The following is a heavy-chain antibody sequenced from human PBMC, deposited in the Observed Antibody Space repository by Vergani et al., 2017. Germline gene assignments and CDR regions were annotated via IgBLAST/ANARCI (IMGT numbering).Heavy chain of an antibody. CDR3: ARGHPVDP. Sequence: QVQLQQWGAGLLKPSETLSLTCAVYGGSFSGYYWSWIRQPPGKGLEWIGEINHSGSTNYNPSLKSRVTISVDTTKNQFSLKLSSVTAADTAVYYCARGHPVDPWGQGTLVTVSS. V-gene: IGHV4-34*01. CDR2: INHSGST. CDR1: GGSFSGYY. J-gene: IGHJ5*02.